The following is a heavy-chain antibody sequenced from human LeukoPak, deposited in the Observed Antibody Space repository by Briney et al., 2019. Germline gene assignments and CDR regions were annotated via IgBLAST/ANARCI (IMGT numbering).Heavy chain of an antibody. Sequence: PSETLSLTCTVSGGSISSYYWSWIRQPPGKGLEWIGYIYYSGSTNYNPSLKSRVTMSVDTSKNQFSLKLSSVTAADTAVYYCARSSRSGYYYDSSGDYYFDYWGQGTLVTVSS. D-gene: IGHD3-22*01. CDR3: ARSSRSGYYYDSSGDYYFDY. CDR2: IYYSGST. V-gene: IGHV4-59*12. J-gene: IGHJ4*02. CDR1: GGSISSYY.